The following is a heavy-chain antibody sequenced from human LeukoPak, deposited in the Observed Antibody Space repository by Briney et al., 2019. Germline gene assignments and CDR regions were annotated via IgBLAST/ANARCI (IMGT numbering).Heavy chain of an antibody. V-gene: IGHV1-69*06. D-gene: IGHD2-2*01. Sequence: AVKVTCKASGGTFSSYVISWVRQPPGQGLGWMGGIIPMVGTAKNAQKFQGRVTITAEKSTSTAYMELSSLRSEDTAVYYCASGTTDIVVVPATLRNYYFDYWGQGTLVTVSS. J-gene: IGHJ4*02. CDR3: ASGTTDIVVVPATLRNYYFDY. CDR2: IIPMVGTA. CDR1: GGTFSSYV.